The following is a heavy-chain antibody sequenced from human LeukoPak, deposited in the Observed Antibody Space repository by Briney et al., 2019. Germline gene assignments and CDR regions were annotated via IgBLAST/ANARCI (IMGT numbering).Heavy chain of an antibody. V-gene: IGHV3-48*01. CDR2: ISSSSSTI. J-gene: IGHJ4*02. D-gene: IGHD3-22*01. Sequence: PGGSLRLSCAASGFTFSSYSMNWVRQAPGKGLEWVSYISSSSSTIYYADSVKGRFTISRDNAKNSLYLQMNSLRAEDTAVYYCASIPRRVDSSGYVNFDYWGQGTLVTVSS. CDR3: ASIPRRVDSSGYVNFDY. CDR1: GFTFSSYS.